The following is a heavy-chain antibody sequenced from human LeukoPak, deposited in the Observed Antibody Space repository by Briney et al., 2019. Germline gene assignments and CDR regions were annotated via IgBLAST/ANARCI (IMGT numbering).Heavy chain of an antibody. Sequence: PSETLSLTCTVSGGSISSYYWSWIRQPPGKGLEWIGYIYYSGSTNYNPALKSRVTISVDTSKNQFSLKLRSVTAADTAGYYCARQREVTTTYYYYYGMDVWGHGTTVTVSS. CDR2: IYYSGST. J-gene: IGHJ6*02. V-gene: IGHV4-59*08. D-gene: IGHD4-17*01. CDR1: GGSISSYY. CDR3: ARQREVTTTYYYYYGMDV.